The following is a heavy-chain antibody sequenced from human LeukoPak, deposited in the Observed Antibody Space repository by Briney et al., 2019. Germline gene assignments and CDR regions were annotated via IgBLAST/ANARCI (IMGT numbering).Heavy chain of an antibody. CDR2: IGTAGDT. CDR1: GFTFSDYD. Sequence: PGGSLRLSCAASGFTFSDYDMHWVRQATGKGLEWVSAIGTAGDTYYTGSVKGRFTISRENAKNSLYLQMNSLRAGDTAVHYCVRVAKERVGGVYYFDYWGQGTLVTVSS. J-gene: IGHJ4*02. V-gene: IGHV3-13*01. CDR3: VRVAKERVGGVYYFDY. D-gene: IGHD1-1*01.